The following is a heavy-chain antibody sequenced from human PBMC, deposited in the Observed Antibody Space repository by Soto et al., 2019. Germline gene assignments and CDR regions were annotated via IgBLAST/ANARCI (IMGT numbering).Heavy chain of an antibody. D-gene: IGHD2-2*01. CDR1: GFTFSSYA. CDR3: AKRELPSYAATSAFDL. J-gene: IGHJ4*02. Sequence: GGSLRLSCAASGFTFSSYAMSWVRQAPGKGLEWVSAISGSGGSTYYADSVKGRFTISRDNSKNTLYLQMNSLRAEDTAVYYCAKRELPSYAATSAFDLWGQGTLVTVSS. CDR2: ISGSGGST. V-gene: IGHV3-23*01.